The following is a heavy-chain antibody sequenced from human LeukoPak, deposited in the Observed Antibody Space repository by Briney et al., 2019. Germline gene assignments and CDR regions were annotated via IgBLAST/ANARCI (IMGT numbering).Heavy chain of an antibody. V-gene: IGHV3-23*01. J-gene: IGHJ4*02. D-gene: IGHD3-22*01. CDR2: ISASGGST. Sequence: PGGSLRLSCAASGFTFSSSAMSWVRQVPGKGLEWVSGISASGGSTYYADSVRGRFTISRDNSKNTLYLQMNSLRTEDTAVYYCARVPGYDSSGYFDYWGQGTLVTVSS. CDR3: ARVPGYDSSGYFDY. CDR1: GFTFSSSA.